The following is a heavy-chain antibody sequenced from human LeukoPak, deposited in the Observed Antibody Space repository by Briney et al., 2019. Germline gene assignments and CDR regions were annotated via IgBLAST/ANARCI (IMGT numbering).Heavy chain of an antibody. CDR2: IYYSGST. V-gene: IGHV4-39*07. J-gene: IGHJ4*02. CDR3: ASAGYSSSWYYIAPHRVYFDY. CDR1: GGSISSSSYY. Sequence: SETLSLTCTVSGGSISSSSYYWGWIRQPPGKGLEWIGSIYYSGSTYYNPSLKSRVTISVDTSKNQFSLKLSSVTAADTAVYYCASAGYSSSWYYIAPHRVYFDYWGQGTLVTVSS. D-gene: IGHD6-13*01.